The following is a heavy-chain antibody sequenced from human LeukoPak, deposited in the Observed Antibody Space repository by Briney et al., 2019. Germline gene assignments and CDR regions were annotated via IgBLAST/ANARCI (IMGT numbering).Heavy chain of an antibody. CDR1: GGSFSGYY. V-gene: IGHV4-59*01. J-gene: IGHJ6*02. Sequence: TSETLSLTCAVYGGSFSGYYWSWIRQPPGKGLEWIGYIYYSGSTNYNPSLKSRVTISVDTSKNQFSLKLSSVTAAGTAVYYCARYSSSWYHYYGMDVWGQGTTVTVSS. CDR3: ARYSSSWYHYYGMDV. CDR2: IYYSGST. D-gene: IGHD6-13*01.